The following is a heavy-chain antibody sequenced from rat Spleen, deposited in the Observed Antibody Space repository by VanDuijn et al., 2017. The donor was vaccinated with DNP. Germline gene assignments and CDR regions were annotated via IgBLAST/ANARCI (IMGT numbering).Heavy chain of an antibody. CDR3: ARHVLPLRVWDY. Sequence: EVQLVESGGGLVQPGGSLKVSCTASGFTFSRYYMAWVRQAPGKGLEWVAFISANGDITDYQDSVKGRFTVSRDIANSTLYLQMNSLRSEDMATYYCARHVLPLRVWDYWGQGVMVTVSS. CDR1: GFTFSRYY. J-gene: IGHJ2*01. D-gene: IGHD4-1*01. V-gene: IGHV5-25*01. CDR2: ISANGDIT.